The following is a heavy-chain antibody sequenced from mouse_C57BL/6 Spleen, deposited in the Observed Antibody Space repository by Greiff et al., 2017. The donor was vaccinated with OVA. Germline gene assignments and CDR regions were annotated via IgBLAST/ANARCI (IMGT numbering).Heavy chain of an antibody. D-gene: IGHD2-5*01. J-gene: IGHJ1*03. CDR1: GYTFTSYW. CDR2: IDPSDSYT. Sequence: QVQLQQPGAELVRPGTSVKLSCKASGYTFTSYWMHWVKQRPGQGLEWIGVIDPSDSYTNYNQKFKGKATLTVDTSSSTAYMQLSSLTSEDSAVYYCARSRAYYSNYVDWYFDVWGTGTTVTVSS. CDR3: ARSRAYYSNYVDWYFDV. V-gene: IGHV1-59*01.